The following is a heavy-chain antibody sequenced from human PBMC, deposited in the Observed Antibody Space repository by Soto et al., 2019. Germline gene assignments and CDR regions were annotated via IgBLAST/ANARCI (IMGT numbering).Heavy chain of an antibody. J-gene: IGHJ5*02. V-gene: IGHV3-23*01. CDR2: ISSRGGRA. CDR3: ARALRNCSGGSCDFNWFDP. Sequence: EVQLLESGGGLVQPGGSLRLSCATSGFSFSSYTMSWVRQAPGKGLEWVSAISSRGGRAYYADSVKGRFTVSRDNSKNTLDLQMNSRRAEDTAVDDCARALRNCSGGSCDFNWFDPGGQGTLVTVSS. CDR1: GFSFSSYT. D-gene: IGHD2-15*01.